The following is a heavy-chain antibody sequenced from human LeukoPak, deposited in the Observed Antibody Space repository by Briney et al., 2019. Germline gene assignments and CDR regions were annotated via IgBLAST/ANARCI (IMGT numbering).Heavy chain of an antibody. Sequence: GGSLRLSCAASGFTFSNYAMSWVRQAPGKGLEWVSVIYSGGSTYYADSVKGRFTISRDNSKNTLYLQMNSLRAEDAAVYYCAKAPSVGELFFDYWGQGTLVTVSS. CDR1: GFTFSNYA. J-gene: IGHJ4*02. CDR2: IYSGGST. D-gene: IGHD3-10*01. V-gene: IGHV3-66*01. CDR3: AKAPSVGELFFDY.